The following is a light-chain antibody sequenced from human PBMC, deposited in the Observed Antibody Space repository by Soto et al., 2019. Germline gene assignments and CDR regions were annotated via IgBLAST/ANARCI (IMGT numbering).Light chain of an antibody. V-gene: IGKV1-39*01. CDR2: GAS. CDR1: QTISIY. CDR3: QQTYNTPRSLT. Sequence: DIQMTQSPSSLSASVGDRVTITCRASQTISIYLNWYQQKPGKAPVLLIYGASTLQSGVPSGFSGSGSGTDFSLTISSLQPEDFATYYCQQTYNTPRSLTFGGGTKVEIK. J-gene: IGKJ4*01.